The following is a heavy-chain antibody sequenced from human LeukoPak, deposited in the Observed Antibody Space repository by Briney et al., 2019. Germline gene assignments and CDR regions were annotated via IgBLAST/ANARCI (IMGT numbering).Heavy chain of an antibody. V-gene: IGHV4-59*01. J-gene: IGHJ5*02. CDR1: GGSISSYY. D-gene: IGHD2-15*01. CDR3: ARQGLYCSGGSCYTGWFDP. Sequence: SETLSLTCTVSGGSISSYYWSWIRQPPGKGLEWIGYIYYSGSTNYNPSLKSRVTISVDTSKNQFSLKLSSVTAADTAVYYCARQGLYCSGGSCYTGWFDPWGQGTLVTVSP. CDR2: IYYSGST.